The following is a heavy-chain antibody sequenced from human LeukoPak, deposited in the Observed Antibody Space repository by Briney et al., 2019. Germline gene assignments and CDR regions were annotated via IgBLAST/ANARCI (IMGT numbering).Heavy chain of an antibody. CDR3: ARGDGDTVLVFDY. J-gene: IGHJ4*02. D-gene: IGHD2-15*01. V-gene: IGHV3-20*04. CDR1: GFTFYDYG. CDR2: INWNGGSR. Sequence: PGGSLRLSCAASGFTFYDYGMSWVRQAPGQGLEWVSGINWNGGSRGYADSVKGRFTISRDNAKNSLCLQMNSLRAEDTALYYCARGDGDTVLVFDYWGQGTLVTVSS.